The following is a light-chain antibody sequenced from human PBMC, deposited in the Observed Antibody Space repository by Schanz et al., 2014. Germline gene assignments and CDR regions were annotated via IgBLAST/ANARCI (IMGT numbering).Light chain of an antibody. CDR1: SSDVGVYNY. V-gene: IGLV2-8*01. J-gene: IGLJ2*01. CDR3: SSYTVTSTLV. Sequence: QSALTQPPSASGSPGQSVTISCTGSSSDVGVYNYVSWYQQHPGKAPKLMIYEVSKRPSGVPDRFSGSKSGNTASLTVSGLQAEDEADYYCSSYTVTSTLVFGGGTKLTVL. CDR2: EVS.